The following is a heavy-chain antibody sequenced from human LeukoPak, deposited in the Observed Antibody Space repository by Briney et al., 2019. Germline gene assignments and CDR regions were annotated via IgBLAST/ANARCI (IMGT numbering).Heavy chain of an antibody. CDR1: GYTFTTYG. D-gene: IGHD5-24*01. V-gene: IGHV1-18*01. Sequence: ASVKVSCKASGYTFTTYGISWVRQAPGQGLEWVEWISAYNGNTNYAQKLQGRVTMTTDTSTSTAYMELRSLRSDDTAVYYCARDPTGYNSIDYWGQGTLVTVSS. CDR2: ISAYNGNT. CDR3: ARDPTGYNSIDY. J-gene: IGHJ4*02.